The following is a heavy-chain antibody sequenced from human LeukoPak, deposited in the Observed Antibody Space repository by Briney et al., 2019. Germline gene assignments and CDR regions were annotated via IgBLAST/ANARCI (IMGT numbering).Heavy chain of an antibody. D-gene: IGHD7-27*01. CDR1: GFTFTDYW. CDR3: ARDNWGPDH. V-gene: IGHV3-74*01. CDR2: ITSVGGRT. Sequence: GGSLPLFCEPSGFTFTDYWILWLRQAPGTGLMWVSHITSVGGRTDYADSVRGRFTMTRENARNTVHLQMNSLRVDDTAVYYCARDNWGPDHWGQGTLVSVS. J-gene: IGHJ4*02.